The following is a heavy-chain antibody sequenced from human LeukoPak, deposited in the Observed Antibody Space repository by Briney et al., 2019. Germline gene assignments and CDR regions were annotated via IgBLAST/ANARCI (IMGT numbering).Heavy chain of an antibody. CDR1: GGSISSYY. V-gene: IGHV4-59*01. D-gene: IGHD2-2*01. CDR3: ARYIVVVPAAMTGGLLDP. Sequence: SETLSLTCTVSGGSISSYYWSWIRQPPGKGLEWIGYIYYSGSTNYNPSLKSRVTISVDTSKNQFSLKLSSATAADTAVYYCARYIVVVPAAMTGGLLDPWGQGTLVTVFS. CDR2: IYYSGST. J-gene: IGHJ5*02.